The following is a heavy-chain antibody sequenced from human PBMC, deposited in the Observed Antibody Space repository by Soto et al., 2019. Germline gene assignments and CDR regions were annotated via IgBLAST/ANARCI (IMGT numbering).Heavy chain of an antibody. CDR1: GFTFTGYS. CDR2: ISSSGTYI. CDR3: ARASAAVVSVAGMDV. V-gene: IGHV3-21*01. J-gene: IGHJ6*02. Sequence: GGSLRLSCAASGFTFTGYSMNWVRQAPGKGLEWVSSISSSGTYIYYADSVKGRFTISRDNAKNSLYLQMNSLRAKGKAVYYCARASAAVVSVAGMDVGGQGTTVTVSS. D-gene: IGHD6-13*01.